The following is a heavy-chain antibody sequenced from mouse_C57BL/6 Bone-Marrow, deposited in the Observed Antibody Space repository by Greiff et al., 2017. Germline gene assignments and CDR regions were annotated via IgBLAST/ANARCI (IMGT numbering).Heavy chain of an antibody. CDR1: GYTFTSYW. J-gene: IGHJ2*01. CDR3: ARLTTVVVNYFDY. V-gene: IGHV1-69*01. D-gene: IGHD1-1*01. Sequence: QVQLQQPGAELVMPGASVKLSCKASGYTFTSYWMHWVKQRPGQGLAWIGEIDPSDSYTNYNQKFKGKSTLTVDKSSSTAYMQLSSLTSEDAAVYYCARLTTVVVNYFDYWGQGTTLTVSS. CDR2: IDPSDSYT.